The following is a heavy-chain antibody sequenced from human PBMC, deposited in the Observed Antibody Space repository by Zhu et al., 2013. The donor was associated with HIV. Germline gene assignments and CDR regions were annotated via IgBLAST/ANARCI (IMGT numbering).Heavy chain of an antibody. J-gene: IGHJ2*01. CDR2: INPNSGGT. CDR3: AREMGGRSSEKGPSRDGYIYYWYFDL. CDR1: GYTFTGYY. D-gene: IGHD3-16*01. V-gene: IGHV1-2*04. Sequence: QVQLXQSGAEVKKPGASVKVSCKASGYTFTGYYMHWVRQAPGQGLEWMGWINPNSGGTNYAQKFQGWVTMTRDTSISTAYMELSRLRSDDTAVYYCAREMGGRSSEKGPSRDGYIYYWYFDLWGRGTLVTVSS.